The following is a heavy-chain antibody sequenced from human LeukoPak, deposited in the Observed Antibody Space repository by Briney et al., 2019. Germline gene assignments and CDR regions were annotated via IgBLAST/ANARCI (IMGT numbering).Heavy chain of an antibody. CDR1: GYSISSSNW. V-gene: IGHV4-28*05. D-gene: IGHD2-15*01. CDR2: IYYSGSI. Sequence: PSETLSLTCAVSGYSISSSNWWGWIRQPPGKGLEWIGYIYYSGSIYYNPSLKSRVTMSVDTSKNQFSLKLSSVTAVDTAVYYCARTSGYCSGGSCFGAFDIWGQGTMVTVSS. CDR3: ARTSGYCSGGSCFGAFDI. J-gene: IGHJ3*02.